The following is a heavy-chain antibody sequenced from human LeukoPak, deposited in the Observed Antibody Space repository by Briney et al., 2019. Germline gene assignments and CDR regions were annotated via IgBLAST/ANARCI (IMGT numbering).Heavy chain of an antibody. CDR3: ARWLQVNGFDY. CDR1: GGTFSSYA. D-gene: IGHD5-24*01. Sequence: ASVKVSCKASGGTFSSYAISWVRQAPGQGLEWMGWISAYNGNTNYAQKLQGRVTMTTDTSTSTAYMELRSLRSDDTAVYYCARWLQVNGFDYWGQGTLVTVSS. CDR2: ISAYNGNT. V-gene: IGHV1-18*01. J-gene: IGHJ4*02.